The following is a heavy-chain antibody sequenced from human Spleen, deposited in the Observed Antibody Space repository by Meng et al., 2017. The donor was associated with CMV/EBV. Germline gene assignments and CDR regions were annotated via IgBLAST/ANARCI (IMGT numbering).Heavy chain of an antibody. CDR3: ARSSESVTTRYYYGMDV. CDR2: IISYNGKT. CDR1: GYTFSNYG. J-gene: IGHJ6*02. V-gene: IGHV1-18*01. D-gene: IGHD4-17*01. Sequence: ASVKVSCKAAGYTFSNYGITWVRQAPGQGLEWMGWIISYNGKTHYAQKFEARVTMTTDTSTNMAYMELRSLRSDDTAVYYCARSSESVTTRYYYGMDVWGQGTTVTVSS.